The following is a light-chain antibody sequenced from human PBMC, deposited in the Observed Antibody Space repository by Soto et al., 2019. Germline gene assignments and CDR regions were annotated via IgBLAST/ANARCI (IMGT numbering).Light chain of an antibody. CDR1: QSISTY. Sequence: DIHMTQSPSSLSASVGDRITITCRASQSISTYLNWYQQKPGKAPKLLTFAAISLQSGVPSRFSGRGSGTDFTLTISSLQPEDFATYSCQQTYINSRTFGQGTKVDIK. CDR3: QQTYINSRT. J-gene: IGKJ1*01. V-gene: IGKV1-39*01. CDR2: AAI.